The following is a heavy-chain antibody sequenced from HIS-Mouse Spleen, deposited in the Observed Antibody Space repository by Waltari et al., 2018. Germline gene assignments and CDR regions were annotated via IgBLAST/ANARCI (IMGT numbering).Heavy chain of an antibody. CDR1: GGSISSSSYY. CDR3: AREIPYSSSWYDWYFDL. Sequence: QLQLQESGPGLVKPSETLSLSCTASGGSISSSSYYRGWIRQPPGQGLEWIGSIYYSGSTYYNPSLKSRVTISVDTSKNQFSLKLSSVTAADTAVYYCAREIPYSSSWYDWYFDLWGRGTLVTVSS. V-gene: IGHV4-39*07. D-gene: IGHD6-13*01. J-gene: IGHJ2*01. CDR2: IYYSGST.